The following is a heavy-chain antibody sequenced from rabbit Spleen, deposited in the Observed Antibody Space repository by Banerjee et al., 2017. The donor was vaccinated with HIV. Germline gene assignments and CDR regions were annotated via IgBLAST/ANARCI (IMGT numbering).Heavy chain of an antibody. J-gene: IGHJ4*01. Sequence: QEQLKESGGGLVQPEGSLTLTCTASGFSFSSSYYMCWVRQAPGKGLEWIGSVYAGSSGSTYYASWVNGRFTISKTSSTTVTLQMTSLTDADTATYFCAREASSGWGVVSFYFNLWGPGTLVTVS. CDR3: AREASSGWGVVSFYFNL. CDR1: GFSFSSSYY. V-gene: IGHV1S45*01. D-gene: IGHD4-1*01. CDR2: VYAGSSGST.